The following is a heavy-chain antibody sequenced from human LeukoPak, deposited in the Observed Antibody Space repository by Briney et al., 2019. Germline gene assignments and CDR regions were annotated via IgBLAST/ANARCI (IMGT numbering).Heavy chain of an antibody. V-gene: IGHV1-69*05. CDR2: IIPIFGTA. D-gene: IGHD7-27*01. Sequence: GASVKVSCKASGGTFSSYAISWVRQAPGQGLEWMGGIIPIFGTANYAQKFQGRVTITTDESTSTAYMELSSLRSEDTAVHYCARAFNWGADYYYYMDVWGKGTTVTVSS. J-gene: IGHJ6*03. CDR1: GGTFSSYA. CDR3: ARAFNWGADYYYYMDV.